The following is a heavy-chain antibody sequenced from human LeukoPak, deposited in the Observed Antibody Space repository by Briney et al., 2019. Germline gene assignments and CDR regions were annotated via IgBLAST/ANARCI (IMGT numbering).Heavy chain of an antibody. CDR2: IYYSGST. J-gene: IGHJ3*02. CDR3: ARCTYYGDYVAFEI. CDR1: GGSISSGDYY. Sequence: SETLSLTCTVSGGSISSGDYYWSWIRQPPGKGLEWIGYIYYSGSTYYNPSLKSRVTISVDTSKNQFSLKLSSVTAADTAVYYCARCTYYGDYVAFEIWGQGTMVTVSS. V-gene: IGHV4-30-4*01. D-gene: IGHD4-17*01.